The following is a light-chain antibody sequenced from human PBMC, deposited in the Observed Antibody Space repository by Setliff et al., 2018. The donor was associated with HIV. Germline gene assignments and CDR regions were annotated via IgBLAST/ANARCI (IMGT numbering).Light chain of an antibody. CDR1: SSNIGAGYD. V-gene: IGLV1-40*01. CDR2: GNN. J-gene: IGLJ1*01. Sequence: QSVLTQPPSVSGAPGQRVTIYCTGSSSNIGAGYDVHWYQQLPGTAPKLLIYGNNNRPSGVPDRFSGSKSVTSASLAITGLQAEDEADYYCQSYDSSLSGPYIFGTGTKVTVL. CDR3: QSYDSSLSGPYI.